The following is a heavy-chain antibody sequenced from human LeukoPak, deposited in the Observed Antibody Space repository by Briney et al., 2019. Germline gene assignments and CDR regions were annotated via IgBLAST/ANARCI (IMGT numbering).Heavy chain of an antibody. D-gene: IGHD3-9*01. Sequence: ASVKVSCKASGYTFTGYYMHWVRQAPGQGLEWMGWINPNSGGTNYAQKFQGRVTMTRDTSVSTAYMELSRLRSDDTAVYYCARGNDDILTGFYSDYWGRGTLVTVSS. CDR3: ARGNDDILTGFYSDY. J-gene: IGHJ4*02. V-gene: IGHV1-2*02. CDR1: GYTFTGYY. CDR2: INPNSGGT.